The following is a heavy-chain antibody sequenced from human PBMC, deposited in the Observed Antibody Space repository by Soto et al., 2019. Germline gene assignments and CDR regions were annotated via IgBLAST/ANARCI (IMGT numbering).Heavy chain of an antibody. CDR3: AKGMFSSSPAAAGSFDY. V-gene: IGHV3-23*01. D-gene: IGHD3-10*01. Sequence: PGGSLRLSCAASGFTFSSYAMSWVRQAPGKGLEWVAAIGGTDGKTYYADSVKGRFTISRDNSEKTLYLQMSRLRAEDMAVYFCAKGMFSSSPAAAGSFDYWGQGALVTVSS. CDR2: IGGTDGKT. J-gene: IGHJ4*02. CDR1: GFTFSSYA.